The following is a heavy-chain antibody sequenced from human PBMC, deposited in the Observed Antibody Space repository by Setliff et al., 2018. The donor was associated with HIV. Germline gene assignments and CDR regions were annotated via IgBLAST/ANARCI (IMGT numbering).Heavy chain of an antibody. CDR1: GFTFNTYS. CDR2: ISSTSTYI. Sequence: PGGSLRLSCAASGFTFNTYSLNWVRQAPGKGLEWFSSISSTSTYIYYADSVRGRFTVSRDNAKNSVFLQMNRLRGEDTGVYYCARGGYCSSITCLIPYYYYMDVWGKGTTVTVSS. D-gene: IGHD2-2*01. V-gene: IGHV3-21*06. CDR3: ARGGYCSSITCLIPYYYYMDV. J-gene: IGHJ6*03.